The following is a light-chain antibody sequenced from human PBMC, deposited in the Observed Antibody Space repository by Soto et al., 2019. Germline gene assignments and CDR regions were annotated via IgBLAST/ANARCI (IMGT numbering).Light chain of an antibody. CDR1: QSVLYSSNNKNY. Sequence: DIVMTQSPDSLAVSLGERATINCKSSQSVLYSSNNKNYLAWYQQKPGQPPKLLIYWASTRESRVPDRFSGSGSGTDFTLPISSLQAEDVAVYYCQQYYSTPTWPFGQGTKVEIK. CDR3: QQYYSTPTWP. J-gene: IGKJ1*01. CDR2: WAS. V-gene: IGKV4-1*01.